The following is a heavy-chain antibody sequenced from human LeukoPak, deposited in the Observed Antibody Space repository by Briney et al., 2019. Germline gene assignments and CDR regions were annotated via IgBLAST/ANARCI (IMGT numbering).Heavy chain of an antibody. CDR1: DGSISHYY. V-gene: IGHV4-59*01. CDR3: AREGKLTGYFGGLGFNY. J-gene: IGHJ4*02. Sequence: SDTLSLTCTVSDGSISHYYWTWIRQPPEKGLEWIGYIYYNGNTNYNPSLESRVAMSVDTSKNQFSLRLSAVTAADTAVYYCAREGKLTGYFGGLGFNYWGQGTLVTVSS. D-gene: IGHD6-19*01. CDR2: IYYNGNT.